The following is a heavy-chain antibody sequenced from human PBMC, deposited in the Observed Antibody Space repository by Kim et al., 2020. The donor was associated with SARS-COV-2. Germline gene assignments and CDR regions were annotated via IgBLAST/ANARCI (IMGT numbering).Heavy chain of an antibody. Sequence: YYTVSVKGRFTISRDNAKNALYLQMNSRRAEDTAVYYCAKGQFVSGAYYYGMDVWGQGTTVTVS. J-gene: IGHJ6*02. V-gene: IGHV3-23*01. CDR3: AKGQFVSGAYYYGMDV. D-gene: IGHD6-25*01.